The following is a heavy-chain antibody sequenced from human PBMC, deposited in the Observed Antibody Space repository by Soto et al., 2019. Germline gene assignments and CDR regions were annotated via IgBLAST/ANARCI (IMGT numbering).Heavy chain of an antibody. CDR3: AREAAGILNWIDP. CDR1: GGSISSGGYY. CDR2: IYHSGST. D-gene: IGHD6-25*01. Sequence: SETLSLTCTVSGGSISSGGYYWSWIRQHPGKGLEWIGYIYHSGSTYYNPSLKSRVTISVDTSKNQFSLKLSSVTAADTAVYYCAREAAGILNWIDPWGQGTLVTIST. V-gene: IGHV4-31*03. J-gene: IGHJ5*02.